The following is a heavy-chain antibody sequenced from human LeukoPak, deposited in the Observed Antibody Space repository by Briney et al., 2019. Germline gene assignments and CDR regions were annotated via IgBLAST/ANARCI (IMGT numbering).Heavy chain of an antibody. D-gene: IGHD1-1*01. CDR3: ARAADNAFDI. CDR2: FDPEDGET. CDR1: GYTLTELS. J-gene: IGHJ3*02. V-gene: IGHV1-24*01. Sequence: ASVKVSCKVSGYTLTELSMHWVRQAPGKGLEWMGGFDPEDGETIYAQKFQGRVTITRDTSASTAYMELSSLRSEDTAVYYCARAADNAFDIWGQGTMVTVSS.